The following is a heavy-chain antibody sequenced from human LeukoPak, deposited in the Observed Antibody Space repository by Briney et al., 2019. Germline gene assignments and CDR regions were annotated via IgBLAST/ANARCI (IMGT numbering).Heavy chain of an antibody. J-gene: IGHJ3*02. V-gene: IGHV4-59*01. CDR2: IYYSGST. Sequence: SETLSLTCTVSGGSISSYYWSWIRQPPGKGLEWIGYIYYSGSTNYNPSLKSRVTISVDTSKNQFSLKLSSVTAADTAVYYCARSGGWDAFDIWGQGTMVTASS. CDR3: ARSGGWDAFDI. CDR1: GGSISSYY. D-gene: IGHD3-16*01.